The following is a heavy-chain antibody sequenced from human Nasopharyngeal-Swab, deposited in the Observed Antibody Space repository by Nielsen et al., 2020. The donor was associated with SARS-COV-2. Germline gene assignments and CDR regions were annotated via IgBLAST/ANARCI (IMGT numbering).Heavy chain of an antibody. CDR3: ARDSLVTTGHYYYYGMDV. CDR1: GYTFTSYG. D-gene: IGHD4-17*01. V-gene: IGHV1-18*01. J-gene: IGHJ6*02. Sequence: ASVQVSCKASGYTFTSYGISWVRQAPAQGLEWMGRISAYNGNTNYAQKLQGRVTMTTDTSTSTAYMELRSLRSDDTAVYYCARDSLVTTGHYYYYGMDVWGQGTTVTVSS. CDR2: ISAYNGNT.